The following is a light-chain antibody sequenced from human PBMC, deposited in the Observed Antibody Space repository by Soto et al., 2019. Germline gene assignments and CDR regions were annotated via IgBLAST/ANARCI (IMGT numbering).Light chain of an antibody. CDR3: AAWDDRLNGRV. Sequence: QSVLTQPRSASGTPGQRVTIACSGSSSNIGSNTVNWYQQLPGTAPKLPIANNNQRPSGVPDRFSGSKSGTSASLAISGLQSEDEATYFCAAWDDRLNGRVFGGGTKLTVL. CDR1: SSNIGSNT. V-gene: IGLV1-44*01. CDR2: NNN. J-gene: IGLJ3*02.